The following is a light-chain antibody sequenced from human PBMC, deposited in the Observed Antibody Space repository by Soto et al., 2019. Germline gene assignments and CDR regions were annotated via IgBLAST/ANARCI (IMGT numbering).Light chain of an antibody. J-gene: IGKJ2*01. CDR1: QRISNSY. V-gene: IGKV3-20*01. CDR3: QQYARPPFA. CDR2: DAS. Sequence: EIVLTQSPGTLSLSPGERATLSCRASQRISNSYLGWHQQKPGQAPRPLLYDASSRATGIPDRVSGSGSGTDFTLTISRLEPEDFAVYYCQQYARPPFAFGQGTKVDIK.